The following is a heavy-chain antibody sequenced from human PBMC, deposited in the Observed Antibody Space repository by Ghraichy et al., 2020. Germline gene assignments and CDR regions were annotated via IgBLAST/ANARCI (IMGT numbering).Heavy chain of an antibody. CDR3: ARLYSSNWFEGDGY. CDR2: IYHSGST. CDR1: GGSISSSNW. D-gene: IGHD6-13*01. J-gene: IGHJ4*02. V-gene: IGHV4-4*02. Sequence: SETLSLTCAVSGGSISSSNWWSWVRQPPGKGLEWIGEIYHSGSTNYNPSLKSRVTISVDKSKSQFSLKLTSVTAADTAVYYCARLYSSNWFEGDGYWGQGTLVTVSS.